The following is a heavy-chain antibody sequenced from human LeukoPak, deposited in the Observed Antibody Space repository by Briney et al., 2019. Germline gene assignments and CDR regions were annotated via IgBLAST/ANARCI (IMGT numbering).Heavy chain of an antibody. CDR1: GFTFSSCS. CDR2: ISSSSSYI. V-gene: IGHV3-21*01. J-gene: IGHJ4*02. D-gene: IGHD3-22*01. CDR3: ARALYYYDSSGYYSYGL. Sequence: GGSLRLSCAASGFTFSSCSRNWVRQAPGKGLEWVSSISSSSSYIYYADSVKGRFTISRDNAKNSLYLQMNSLRAEDTAVYYCARALYYYDSSGYYSYGLWGQGTLVTVSS.